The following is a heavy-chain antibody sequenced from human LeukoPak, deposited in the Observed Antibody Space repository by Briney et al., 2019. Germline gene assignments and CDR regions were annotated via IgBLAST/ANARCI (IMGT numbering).Heavy chain of an antibody. CDR2: TYYSGST. Sequence: SETLSLTCTVSGGSISSYYCSWIRQPPGKGLEWIGYTYYSGSTNYNPSLKRRVTISVDASKNQCSLKLTSVTAADTAVYYCARDLGWDGMFDPWGQGTLVTVSS. J-gene: IGHJ5*02. V-gene: IGHV4-59*01. CDR1: GGSISSYY. CDR3: ARDLGWDGMFDP. D-gene: IGHD2-21*01.